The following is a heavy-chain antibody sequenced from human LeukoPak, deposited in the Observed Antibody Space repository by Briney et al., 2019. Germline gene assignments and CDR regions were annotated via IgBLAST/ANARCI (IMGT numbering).Heavy chain of an antibody. V-gene: IGHV1-2*06. CDR3: ARGVRGSSGWDFDY. D-gene: IGHD6-19*01. CDR2: INPNSGGT. Sequence: ASVKVSCKASGYTFTGYYMHWVRQAPGQGLEWMGRINPNSGGTNYAQKFQGRVTMTRDTSISTAYMELSRLRSDDTAVYCCARGVRGSSGWDFDYWGQGTLVTVSS. CDR1: GYTFTGYY. J-gene: IGHJ4*02.